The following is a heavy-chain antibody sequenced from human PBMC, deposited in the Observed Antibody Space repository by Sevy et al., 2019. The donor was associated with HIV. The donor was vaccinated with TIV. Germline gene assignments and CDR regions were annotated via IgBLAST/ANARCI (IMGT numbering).Heavy chain of an antibody. CDR3: ARDYGPTVAGTIDY. CDR2: INPNSGGT. J-gene: IGHJ4*02. CDR1: GYTFTGYY. Sequence: ASVKVSCKASGYTFTGYYMHWVRQAPGQGLEWMGWINPNSGGTNYAQKFQGRVTMTRETSISTAYMELSRLRSDDTAVYYWARDYGPTVAGTIDYWGQGTLVTVSS. V-gene: IGHV1-2*02. D-gene: IGHD6-19*01.